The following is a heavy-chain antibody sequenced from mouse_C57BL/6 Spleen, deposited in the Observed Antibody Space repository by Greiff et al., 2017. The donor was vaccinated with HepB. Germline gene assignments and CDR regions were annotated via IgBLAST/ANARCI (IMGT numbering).Heavy chain of an antibody. CDR3: ARWGRAYAMDY. V-gene: IGHV1-85*01. CDR1: GYTFTSYD. D-gene: IGHD3-3*01. J-gene: IGHJ4*01. CDR2: IYPRDGST. Sequence: VKLQESGPELVKPGASVKLSCKASGYTFTSYDINWVKQRPGQGLEWIGWIYPRDGSTKYNEKFKGKATLTVDTSSSTAYMELHSLTSEDSAVYFCARWGRAYAMDYWGQGTSVTVSS.